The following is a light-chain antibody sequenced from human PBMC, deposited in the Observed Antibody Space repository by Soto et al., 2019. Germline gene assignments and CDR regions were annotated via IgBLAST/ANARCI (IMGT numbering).Light chain of an antibody. CDR1: SSNIGAGYD. Sequence: QSVLTQPASVSGAPGQRVTISCTGSSSNIGAGYDVHWYQQLPGTAPKLLIYGNNNRPSGVPDRFSGSKSGTSASLAITGLQAEDEADYYCQSYDSSLSGSVVFGGGTKLTVL. CDR2: GNN. V-gene: IGLV1-40*01. J-gene: IGLJ2*01. CDR3: QSYDSSLSGSVV.